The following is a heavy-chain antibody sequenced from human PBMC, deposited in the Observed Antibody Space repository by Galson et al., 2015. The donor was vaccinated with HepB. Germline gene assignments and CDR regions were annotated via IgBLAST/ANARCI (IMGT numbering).Heavy chain of an antibody. V-gene: IGHV1-46*03. Sequence: SVKVSCKASGYTFTSYYMHWVRQAPGQGLEWMGIINPSGGSTSYAQKFQGRVTMTRDTSTSTVYMELSSLRSEDTAVYYCACLAVPAAMRNAFDIWGQGTMVTVSS. CDR3: ACLAVPAAMRNAFDI. D-gene: IGHD2-2*01. J-gene: IGHJ3*02. CDR1: GYTFTSYY. CDR2: INPSGGST.